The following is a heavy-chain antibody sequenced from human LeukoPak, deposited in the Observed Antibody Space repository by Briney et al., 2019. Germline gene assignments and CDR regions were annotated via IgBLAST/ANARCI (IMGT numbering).Heavy chain of an antibody. CDR2: INPNSGGT. D-gene: IGHD6-13*01. CDR1: GYTFTGYY. V-gene: IGHV1-2*06. J-gene: IGHJ4*02. Sequence: ASVKVSCKASGYTFTGYYMHWVRQAPGQGPEWMGRINPNSGGTNYAQKFQGRVTMTRDTSISTAYMELSRLRSDDTAVYYCAREQLGYRHWVYWGQGTLVTVSS. CDR3: AREQLGYRHWVY.